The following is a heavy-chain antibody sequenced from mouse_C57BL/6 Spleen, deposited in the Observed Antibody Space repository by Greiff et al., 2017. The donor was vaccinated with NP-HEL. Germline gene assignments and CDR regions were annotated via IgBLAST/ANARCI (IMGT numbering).Heavy chain of an antibody. CDR3: ARRIITTVVEGYFDV. D-gene: IGHD1-1*01. V-gene: IGHV5-12*01. CDR2: ISNGGGST. Sequence: EVKLMESGGGLVQPGGSLKLSCAASGFTFSDYYMYWVRQTPEKRLEWVAYISNGGGSTYYPDTVKGRFTISRDNAKNTLYLQMSRLKYEDTAMYYWARRIITTVVEGYFDVWGTGTTVTVSS. J-gene: IGHJ1*03. CDR1: GFTFSDYY.